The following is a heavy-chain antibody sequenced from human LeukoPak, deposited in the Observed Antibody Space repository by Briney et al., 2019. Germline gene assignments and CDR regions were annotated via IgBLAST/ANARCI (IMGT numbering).Heavy chain of an antibody. V-gene: IGHV4-39*07. CDR3: ARHEAAVGNDAFDI. CDR2: IYYSGST. CDR1: GGSLSSSSYY. J-gene: IGHJ3*02. D-gene: IGHD6-13*01. Sequence: PSETLSLTCTVSGGSLSSSSYYWGWIRQPPGKGLEWIGSIYYSGSTYYNPSLKSRVTISVDTSKNQFSLKLSSVTAADTAVYHCARHEAAVGNDAFDIWGQGTMVTVSS.